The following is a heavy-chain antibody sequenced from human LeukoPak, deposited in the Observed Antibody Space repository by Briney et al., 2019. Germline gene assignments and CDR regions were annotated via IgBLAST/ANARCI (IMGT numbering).Heavy chain of an antibody. J-gene: IGHJ4*02. CDR3: ARDRYYYGSGSLSY. CDR1: GYTFTDYC. Sequence: ASVKVSCEASGYTFTDYCMHWVRQAPAQGLEWMGWINPNSGGTNYAQKFQGRVTMTRDTSISTAYMELSRLRSDDTAVYYCARDRYYYGSGSLSYWGQGTLVTVSS. CDR2: INPNSGGT. D-gene: IGHD3-10*01. V-gene: IGHV1-2*02.